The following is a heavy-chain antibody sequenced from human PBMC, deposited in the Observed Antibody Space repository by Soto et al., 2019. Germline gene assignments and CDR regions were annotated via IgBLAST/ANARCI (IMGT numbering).Heavy chain of an antibody. Sequence: KSSGALYLSCTVSGESIISSDFYGGWVRQPRGKGLEWIGSIFYLGSSYYNPSLKSRVTISVDTSKNQFSLRLRSVTAADTALYFCARHSLALRKNNWFDPWGQGILVTVSS. V-gene: IGHV4-39*01. CDR3: ARHSLALRKNNWFDP. CDR1: GESIISSDFY. J-gene: IGHJ5*02. D-gene: IGHD3-3*02. CDR2: IFYLGSS.